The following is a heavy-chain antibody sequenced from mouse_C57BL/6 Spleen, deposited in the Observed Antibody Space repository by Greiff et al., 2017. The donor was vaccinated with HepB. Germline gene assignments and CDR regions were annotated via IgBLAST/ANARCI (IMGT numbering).Heavy chain of an antibody. D-gene: IGHD1-1*01. CDR2: IDPENGDT. V-gene: IGHV14-4*01. Sequence: EVQVVESGAELVRPGASVKLSCTASGFNIKDDYMHWVKQRPEQGLEWIGWIDPENGDTEYASKFQGKATITADTSSNTAYLQLSSLTSEDTAVYYCTGYYGSSWFAYWGQGTLVTVSA. CDR3: TGYYGSSWFAY. J-gene: IGHJ3*01. CDR1: GFNIKDDY.